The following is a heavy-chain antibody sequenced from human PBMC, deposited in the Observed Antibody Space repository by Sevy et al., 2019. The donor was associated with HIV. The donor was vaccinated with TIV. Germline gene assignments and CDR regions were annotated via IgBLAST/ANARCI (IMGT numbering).Heavy chain of an antibody. J-gene: IGHJ6*02. CDR3: TTDPIFGVVINHYYYYYGMDV. Sequence: GGSLRLSCAASGFTFSSYGMHWVRQAPGKGLEWVAFIRYDGSNKYYADSVKGRFTISRDNSKNTLYLQMNSLRAEDTAVYYCTTDPIFGVVINHYYYYYGMDVWGQGTTVTVSS. V-gene: IGHV3-30*02. D-gene: IGHD3-3*01. CDR1: GFTFSSYG. CDR2: IRYDGSNK.